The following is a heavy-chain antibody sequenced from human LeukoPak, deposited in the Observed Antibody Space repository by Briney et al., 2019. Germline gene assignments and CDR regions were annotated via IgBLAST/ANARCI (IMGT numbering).Heavy chain of an antibody. D-gene: IGHD6-6*01. CDR2: ISYSGST. Sequence: PSETLSLTCTVSGASISSYYWTWIPQPPGKGLEWIGYISYSGSTDYNPSLKGRVTISVDTSKNQFSLKLSSVTAADTAVYYCARHANSPYSSSPFEHWGQGTLVTVSS. CDR3: ARHANSPYSSSPFEH. V-gene: IGHV4-59*08. CDR1: GASISSYY. J-gene: IGHJ4*02.